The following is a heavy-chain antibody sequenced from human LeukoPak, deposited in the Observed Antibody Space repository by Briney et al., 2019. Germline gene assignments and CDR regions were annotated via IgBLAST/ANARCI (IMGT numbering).Heavy chain of an antibody. D-gene: IGHD3-16*01. CDR1: GGTFSSYS. CDR3: ARSDSGENWFDS. Sequence: SVKVSCKASGGTFSSYSISWVRQAPGHGLEWMGGIIPIFDTADYAQKFQGRVTITRDTSASTAYMELSSLRSEDTAVYYCARSDSGENWFDSWGQGTLVTVSP. J-gene: IGHJ5*02. V-gene: IGHV1-69*05. CDR2: IIPIFDTA.